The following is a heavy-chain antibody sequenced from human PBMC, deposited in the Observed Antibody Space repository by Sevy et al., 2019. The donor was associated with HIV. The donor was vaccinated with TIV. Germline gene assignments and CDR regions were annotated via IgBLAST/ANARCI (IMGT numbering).Heavy chain of an antibody. Sequence: GGSLRLSCAASGFIFSSYGMHWVRQAPGKGLEWVTFIRNDGSTKYYSDSVRGRFAISRENSKSTVYLQMNSLRPEDTAVYYCVKGPHPAVTTSYGLDVWGQGTTVTVSS. CDR1: GFIFSSYG. CDR3: VKGPHPAVTTSYGLDV. CDR2: IRNDGSTK. J-gene: IGHJ6*02. V-gene: IGHV3-30*02. D-gene: IGHD4-17*01.